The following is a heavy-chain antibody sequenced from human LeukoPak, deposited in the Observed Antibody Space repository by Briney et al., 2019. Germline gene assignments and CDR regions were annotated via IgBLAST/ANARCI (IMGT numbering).Heavy chain of an antibody. CDR2: INSNSGYI. D-gene: IGHD3-10*01. CDR1: GFTFSTYA. CDR3: ARLSHYYDSGSYSWYFDY. V-gene: IGHV3-21*01. J-gene: IGHJ4*02. Sequence: GGSLRLSCAASGFTFSTYAINWVRQAPGKGLEWVSSINSNSGYIYYADSVKGRFTISRDNAKNSLYLQMNRLRADDTAIYYCARLSHYYDSGSYSWYFDYWGQGALVTVSS.